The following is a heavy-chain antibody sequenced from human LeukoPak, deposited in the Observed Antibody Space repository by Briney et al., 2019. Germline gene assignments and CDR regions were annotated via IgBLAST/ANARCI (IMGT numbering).Heavy chain of an antibody. CDR1: GGSFIGLF. Sequence: RTSETLSLTCTASGGSFIGLFWSWIRQPPGRGLEWIGYIYDSGNTKYNPSLNSRVTISVDTSKDQFSLNLTSVNIADTAVYYCARGALGHPRPGWFDPWGQGILVTVSS. J-gene: IGHJ5*02. CDR3: ARGALGHPRPGWFDP. D-gene: IGHD6-6*01. V-gene: IGHV4-59*11. CDR2: IYDSGNT.